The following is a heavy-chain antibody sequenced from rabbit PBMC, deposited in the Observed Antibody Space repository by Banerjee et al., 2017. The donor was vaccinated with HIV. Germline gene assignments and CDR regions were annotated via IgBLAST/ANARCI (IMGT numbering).Heavy chain of an antibody. Sequence: QLKETGGGLVQPGGSLTLSCKASGFDFSSYYMSWVRQAPGKGLEWIGTIYTGYGSTVHASCVNVRFTISSDKAQNIVYLQINSLTAVYRATYYCVRYSYAGSSVGYGMDLWGPGTLVTVS. V-gene: IGHV1S7*01. D-gene: IGHD8-1*01. CDR2: IYTGYGST. J-gene: IGHJ6*01. CDR3: VRYSYAGSSVGYGMDL. CDR1: GFDFSSYY.